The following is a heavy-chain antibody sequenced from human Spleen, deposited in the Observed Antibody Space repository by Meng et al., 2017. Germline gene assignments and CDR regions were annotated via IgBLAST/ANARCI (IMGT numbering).Heavy chain of an antibody. Sequence: GESLKISCAASGFTFSSYAMNWVRQAPGKGLEWVSLISVSGGNTYYADSVKGRFTISRDNSKNTLYLQMNSLRAEDTAVYYCAKDIITMIVVVIGRFDYWGQGTLVTVSS. CDR3: AKDIITMIVVVIGRFDY. CDR1: GFTFSSYA. D-gene: IGHD3-22*01. CDR2: ISVSGGNT. J-gene: IGHJ4*02. V-gene: IGHV3-23*01.